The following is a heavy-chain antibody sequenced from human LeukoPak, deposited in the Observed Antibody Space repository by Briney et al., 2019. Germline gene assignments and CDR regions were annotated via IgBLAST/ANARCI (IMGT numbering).Heavy chain of an antibody. J-gene: IGHJ4*02. Sequence: GGSLRLSCAASGFTFSSYWMHWVRQAPGKGLVWVSRINSGGSSTSYADSVKGRFTISRDNAKNSLYLQMNSLRAEDMALYYCAKDISSSWYPSGFDYWGQGTLVTVSS. D-gene: IGHD6-13*01. CDR1: GFTFSSYW. V-gene: IGHV3-74*01. CDR3: AKDISSSWYPSGFDY. CDR2: INSGGSST.